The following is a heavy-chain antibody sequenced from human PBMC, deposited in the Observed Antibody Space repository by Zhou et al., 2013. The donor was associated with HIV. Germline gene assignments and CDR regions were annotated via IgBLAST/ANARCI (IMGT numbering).Heavy chain of an antibody. V-gene: IGHV1-69*05. D-gene: IGHD2-21*02. CDR2: TIPILGTA. Sequence: QVRLVQSGDEVKKPGASVKVSCKTTGYTFNRYDVSWVRQAPGQGLEWMGGTIPILGTANYARNFQGRVLITTDESTSTAYMELSSLRSQDTAVYYCATLAYCGLDCSSGYYYYYYMDVWGTGTTVTVSS. J-gene: IGHJ6*03. CDR1: GYTFNRYD. CDR3: ATLAYCGLDCSSGYYYYYYMDV.